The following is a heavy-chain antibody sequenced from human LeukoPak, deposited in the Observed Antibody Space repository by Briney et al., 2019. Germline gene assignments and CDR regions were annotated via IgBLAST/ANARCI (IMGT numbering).Heavy chain of an antibody. J-gene: IGHJ4*02. Sequence: GESLKISCKGSGYSFTSYWIGWVRQMPGKGLEWVGIIYPGDSDTRYSPSFQGQVTISADKSISTAYLQWSSLKASDTAMYYCARQVAYCGGDCYSYPDYWGQGTPVTVSS. CDR3: ARQVAYCGGDCYSYPDY. CDR1: GYSFTSYW. CDR2: IYPGDSDT. V-gene: IGHV5-51*01. D-gene: IGHD2-21*02.